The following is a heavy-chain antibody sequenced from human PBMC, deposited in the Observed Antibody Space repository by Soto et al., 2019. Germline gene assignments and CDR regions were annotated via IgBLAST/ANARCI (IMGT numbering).Heavy chain of an antibody. V-gene: IGHV4-59*01. D-gene: IGHD5-18*01. J-gene: IGHJ5*02. CDR2: IYYSGGT. CDR1: GGSISSYY. Sequence: SETLSLTCTVSGGSISSYYWSWIRQPPGKGLEWIGYIYYSGGTNYNPSLKSRVTISVDTSKNQFSLKLSSVTAADTAVYYCAKDSGYNYGYFRWFDPWGQGTLVTVSS. CDR3: AKDSGYNYGYFRWFDP.